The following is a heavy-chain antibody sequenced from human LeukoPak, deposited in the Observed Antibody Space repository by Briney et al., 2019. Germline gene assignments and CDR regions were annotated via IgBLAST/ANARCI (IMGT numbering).Heavy chain of an antibody. CDR1: GLTFSSYG. V-gene: IGHV1-2*02. D-gene: IGHD6-13*01. Sequence: PGGSLRLSCAASGLTFSSYGMHWVRQAPGKGLEWVGWNNLTSGGTKYAQQFQGMVTMTRDTSIRTAYMELSRLRSDDTAVYYCARRYSSRWYMTWGQGTLVTVSS. CDR2: NNLTSGGT. J-gene: IGHJ5*02. CDR3: ARRYSSRWYMT.